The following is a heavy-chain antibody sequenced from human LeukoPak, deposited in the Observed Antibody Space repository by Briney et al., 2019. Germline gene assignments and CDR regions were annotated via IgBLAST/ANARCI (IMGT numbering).Heavy chain of an antibody. D-gene: IGHD3-9*01. CDR3: ARTWLFATNWFDP. Sequence: SETLSLTCTVSGGSISSYYWSWIRQPAGKGLEWIGRIYTSESTNYNPSLQSRVTMSVARSKSQFSPKVRSVPAADTAGYYCARTWLFATNWFDPWGQGTLVTVSS. J-gene: IGHJ5*02. CDR1: GGSISSYY. CDR2: IYTSEST. V-gene: IGHV4-4*07.